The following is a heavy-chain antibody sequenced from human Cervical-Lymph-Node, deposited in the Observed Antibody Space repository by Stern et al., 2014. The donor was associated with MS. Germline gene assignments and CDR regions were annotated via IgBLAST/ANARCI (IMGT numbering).Heavy chain of an antibody. CDR1: DGSISSGRYY. J-gene: IGHJ4*02. D-gene: IGHD1-26*01. CDR2: IYKSATT. V-gene: IGHV4-61*02. Sequence: QLQLQESGPGLVKPSQTLSLTCTISDGSISSGRYYWNWIRQPAGKGLEWIGLIYKSATTSYTPPLQSRVPIPMDRSKTHSSLRLGSVTAADTAVYYCARSIVGATLGFFDYWGQGTLVTVSS. CDR3: ARSIVGATLGFFDY.